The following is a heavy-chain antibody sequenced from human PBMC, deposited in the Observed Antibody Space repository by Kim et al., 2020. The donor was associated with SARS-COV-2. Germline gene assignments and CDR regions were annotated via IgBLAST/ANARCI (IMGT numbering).Heavy chain of an antibody. CDR3: ARGTLYCSGGSCYNYWYFDL. CDR1: GFTFSDYY. CDR2: ISSSGSTI. Sequence: GGSLRLSCAASGFTFSDYYMSWIRQAPGKGLEWVSYISSSGSTIYYADSVKGRFTISRDNAKNSLYLQMNSLRAEDTAVYYCARGTLYCSGGSCYNYWYFDLWGRGTLVTVSS. V-gene: IGHV3-11*04. J-gene: IGHJ2*01. D-gene: IGHD2-15*01.